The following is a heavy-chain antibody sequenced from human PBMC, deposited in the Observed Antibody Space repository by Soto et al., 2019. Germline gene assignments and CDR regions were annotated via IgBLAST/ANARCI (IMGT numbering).Heavy chain of an antibody. CDR1: GGSFSGYY. V-gene: IGHV4-34*01. Sequence: KPSETLSLTCAVYGGSFSGYYWSWIRQPPGKGLEWIGEINHSGSTNYNPSLKSRVTISVDTSKNQFSLKLSSVTAADTAVYYCARDPRGSYYDYYFDYWGQGTLVTISS. D-gene: IGHD1-26*01. J-gene: IGHJ4*02. CDR3: ARDPRGSYYDYYFDY. CDR2: INHSGST.